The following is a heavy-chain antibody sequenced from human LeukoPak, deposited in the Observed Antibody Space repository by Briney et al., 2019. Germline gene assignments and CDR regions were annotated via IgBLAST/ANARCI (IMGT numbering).Heavy chain of an antibody. D-gene: IGHD3-16*01. Sequence: ASVKVSCKASGYTFSGHYLHWVRQAPGQGLEWMGRINPNTGVTQYTENFQGRVTMTGDTSISTVYMELNTLRSDDTAVYYCARYDGRSSAFDVWGQGTLVTVSS. V-gene: IGHV1-2*06. CDR2: INPNTGVT. J-gene: IGHJ3*01. CDR1: GYTFSGHY. CDR3: ARYDGRSSAFDV.